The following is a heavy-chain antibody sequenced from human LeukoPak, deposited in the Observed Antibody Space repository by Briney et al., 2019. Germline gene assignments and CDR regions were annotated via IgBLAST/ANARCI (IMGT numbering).Heavy chain of an antibody. D-gene: IGHD3-16*01. Sequence: ASVKVSCKTSGYSFTDYYMHWVRQAPGQGLEWMGWIDPYSGGTSSAQKFQGRVTMTRDTSISTVYMQVSWLTSDDTAIYYCARADRLHGGPYLIGPWGQGTLVTVSS. V-gene: IGHV1-2*02. CDR3: ARADRLHGGPYLIGP. J-gene: IGHJ5*02. CDR1: GYSFTDYY. CDR2: IDPYSGGT.